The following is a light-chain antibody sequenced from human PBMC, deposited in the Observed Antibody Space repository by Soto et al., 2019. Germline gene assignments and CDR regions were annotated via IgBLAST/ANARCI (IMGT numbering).Light chain of an antibody. V-gene: IGLV2-14*03. J-gene: IGLJ3*02. CDR3: SSSTTKDTLL. CDR1: SSDVGGYDH. Sequence: QSVLTQPASVSGSPGQSITISCTGTSSDVGGYDHVSWYQQHPGKAPKLIIYDVTVRPSGISPRFSGSKSDNTASLAVSGLHQEDEEDYYCSSSTTKDTLLFGGGTKLTVL. CDR2: DVT.